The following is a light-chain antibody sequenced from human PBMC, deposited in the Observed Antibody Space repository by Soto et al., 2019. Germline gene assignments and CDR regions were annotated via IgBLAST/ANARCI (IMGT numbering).Light chain of an antibody. V-gene: IGKV1-27*01. CDR2: AAS. CDR3: QKYNSAPLT. CDR1: QNINNY. J-gene: IGKJ4*01. Sequence: DIQMTQSPSSLSASVGDRVTITCQASQNINNYLAWYQQKPGKVPKLLIYAASTLQSGVPSRFSGSGSGTDFTLTISSLQPEDVATYYCQKYNSAPLTFGGGTKVDIK.